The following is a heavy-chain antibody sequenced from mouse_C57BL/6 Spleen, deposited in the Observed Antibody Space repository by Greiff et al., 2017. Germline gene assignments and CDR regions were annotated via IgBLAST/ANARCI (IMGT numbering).Heavy chain of an antibody. CDR3: ARWTTGTGGYYAMDY. CDR2: IHPNSGST. D-gene: IGHD4-1*02. V-gene: IGHV1-64*01. J-gene: IGHJ4*01. CDR1: GYTFTSYW. Sequence: VQLQQSGAELVKPGASVKLSCKASGYTFTSYWMHWVKQRPGQGLEWIGMIHPNSGSTNYNEKFKSKATLTVDKSSSTAYMQLSSLTSEDSAVYYCARWTTGTGGYYAMDYWGQGTSVTVSS.